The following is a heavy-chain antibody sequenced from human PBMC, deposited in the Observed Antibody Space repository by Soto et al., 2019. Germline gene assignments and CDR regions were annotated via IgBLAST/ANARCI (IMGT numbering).Heavy chain of an antibody. V-gene: IGHV1-3*01. CDR2: INAGNDNT. CDR3: VQRGPDY. Sequence: QVQLVQSGAEVKKSGASVKVSCRPSGYTFAPHTMHWVRQAPGQGLEWMGWINAGNDNTHYSQKFQGSITMTRDTFASTAYMELYSLTSEDTAIYYCVQRGPDYWGQGTLVTVSS. J-gene: IGHJ4*02. CDR1: GYTFAPHT. D-gene: IGHD3-10*01.